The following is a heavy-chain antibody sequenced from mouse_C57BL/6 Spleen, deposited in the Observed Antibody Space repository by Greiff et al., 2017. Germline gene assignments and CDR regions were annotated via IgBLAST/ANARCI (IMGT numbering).Heavy chain of an antibody. CDR1: GYSFTGYY. CDR3: ARSGTVYYAMDY. Sequence: EVQLQQSGPELVKPGASVKISCKASGYSFTGYYMNWVKQSPEKSLEWIGEINPSTGGTTYNQKFKAKATLTVDKSSSTAYMQLKSLTSEDSAVYYCARSGTVYYAMDYWGQGTSVTVSS. J-gene: IGHJ4*01. D-gene: IGHD3-2*02. CDR2: INPSTGGT. V-gene: IGHV1-42*01.